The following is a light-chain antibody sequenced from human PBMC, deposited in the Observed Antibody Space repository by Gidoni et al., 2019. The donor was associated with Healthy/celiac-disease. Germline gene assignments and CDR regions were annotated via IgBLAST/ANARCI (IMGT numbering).Light chain of an antibody. J-gene: IGKJ4*01. Sequence: DIQMTQSPSSLSASVGDRVTITCQAIQDISNYLNWYQQKPGKAPKLLIYDASNLETGVPSRFSGSGSGTDFTFTISILQPEDIATYYCQQYDNLPLTFGGGTKVEIK. V-gene: IGKV1-33*01. CDR1: QDISNY. CDR2: DAS. CDR3: QQYDNLPLT.